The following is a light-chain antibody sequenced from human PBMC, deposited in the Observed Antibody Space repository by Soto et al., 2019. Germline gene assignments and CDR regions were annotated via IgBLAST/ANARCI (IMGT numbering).Light chain of an antibody. CDR1: QSVNNR. CDR2: DAS. V-gene: IGKV3-15*01. J-gene: IGKJ2*01. Sequence: EIVMTQSPATLSVSPGERATLSCRASQSVNNRLVWYQQNPGQPPRLLIYDASTRATGIPARFSGSGSGTEFTLSISSLKSADFAVYYCQQYIAWPYTFGQGTKLEIK. CDR3: QQYIAWPYT.